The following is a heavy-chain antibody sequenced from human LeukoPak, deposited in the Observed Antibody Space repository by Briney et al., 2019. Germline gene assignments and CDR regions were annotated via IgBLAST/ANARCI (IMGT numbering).Heavy chain of an antibody. CDR3: ATSGYCSGGSCYSAYRFDYYYYYGMDV. V-gene: IGHV1-69*04. D-gene: IGHD2-15*01. CDR1: GGTFTSYA. Sequence: WASVKVSCKASGGTFTSYAISWVRQAPGQGLEWMGRIIPILGIANYAQKFQGRVTVTADKSTSTAYMELGSLRSADTAVYYCATSGYCSGGSCYSAYRFDYYYYYGMDVWGQGTTVTVSS. J-gene: IGHJ6*02. CDR2: IIPILGIA.